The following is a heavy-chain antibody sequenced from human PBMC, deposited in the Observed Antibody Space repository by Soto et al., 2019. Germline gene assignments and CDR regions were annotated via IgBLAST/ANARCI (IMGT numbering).Heavy chain of an antibody. CDR1: GYTFTSYG. Sequence: QVQLVQSGAEVKKPGASVKVSCKASGYTFTSYGISWVRQAPGQGLEWMGWISAYNGNTNYAKKLQGRVTMTTDTSTSTAYMELRSLRSDDTAVYYCARDHGLRFFEWLSSVSWFDPWGQGTLVTVSS. CDR2: ISAYNGNT. D-gene: IGHD3-3*01. J-gene: IGHJ5*02. CDR3: ARDHGLRFFEWLSSVSWFDP. V-gene: IGHV1-18*01.